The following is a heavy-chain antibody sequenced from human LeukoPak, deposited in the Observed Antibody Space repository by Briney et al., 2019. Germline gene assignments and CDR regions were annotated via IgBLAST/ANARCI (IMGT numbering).Heavy chain of an antibody. D-gene: IGHD3-22*01. Sequence: ASVKVSCTASGYSFTGYYMHWVRQAPGQGLEWMGWINPYSGGTNYAQKFQGRVTMTRDTSISTAYMELSRLRSDDTAVYHCARRNHYDSKETDDWGQGTLVTVSS. CDR3: ARRNHYDSKETDD. CDR1: GYSFTGYY. V-gene: IGHV1-2*02. CDR2: INPYSGGT. J-gene: IGHJ4*02.